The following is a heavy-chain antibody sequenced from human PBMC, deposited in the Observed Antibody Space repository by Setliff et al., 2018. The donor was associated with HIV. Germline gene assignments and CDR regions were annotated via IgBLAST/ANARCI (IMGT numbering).Heavy chain of an antibody. CDR3: ARAGRGGGSYWTFDY. CDR2: IYPGDSAI. V-gene: IGHV5-51*01. D-gene: IGHD1-26*01. J-gene: IGHJ4*02. CDR1: GYIFTNYW. Sequence: PGESLKISCKASGYIFTNYWIGWVRQMPGKGLEWIGVIYPGDSAIRYSPSFQGQVTISADKAISTAYLQWSSLKASDTGMYYCARAGRGGGSYWTFDYWGQGTLVTVSS.